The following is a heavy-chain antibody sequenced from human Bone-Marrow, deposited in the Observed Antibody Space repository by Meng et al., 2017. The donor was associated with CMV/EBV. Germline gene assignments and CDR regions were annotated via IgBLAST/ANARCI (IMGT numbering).Heavy chain of an antibody. CDR3: ARDLLNAFDI. V-gene: IGHV3-64*01. Sequence: VQLGESGGGVVQPGRSLRLSCAASGFTFSSYAMHWVRQAPGKGLEYVSAISSNGGSTYYANSVKGRFTISRDNSKNTLYLQMGSLRAEDMAVYYCARDLLNAFDIWGQGTMVTVSS. CDR1: GFTFSSYA. CDR2: ISSNGGST. D-gene: IGHD2-8*02. J-gene: IGHJ3*02.